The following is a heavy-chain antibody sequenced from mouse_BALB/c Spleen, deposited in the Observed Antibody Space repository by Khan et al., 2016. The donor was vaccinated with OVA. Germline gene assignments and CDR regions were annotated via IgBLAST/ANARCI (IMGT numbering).Heavy chain of an antibody. CDR1: GYSITTNYA. CDR3: ARKNYYGYAVDY. J-gene: IGHJ4*01. Sequence: EVQLQESGPGLVKPSQSLSLTCTVTGYSITTNYAWDWIRQFPGNKLEWMGYISYSVSTGYNPSLKSRISITRDTSKNQVFLQLNSVTTEDTATYYCARKNYYGYAVDYWGQGTSVTVSS. V-gene: IGHV3-2*02. CDR2: ISYSVST. D-gene: IGHD1-1*01.